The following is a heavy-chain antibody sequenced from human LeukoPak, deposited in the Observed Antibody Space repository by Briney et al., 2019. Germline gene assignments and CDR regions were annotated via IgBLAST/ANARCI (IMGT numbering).Heavy chain of an antibody. D-gene: IGHD6-19*01. CDR1: GGSISNYY. V-gene: IGHV4-59*01. CDR2: IYFSGST. CDR3: ARMTSSGWYAAGYYF. J-gene: IGHJ4*02. Sequence: SETLSLTCTVSGGSISNYYWNWIRQPPGKGLEWIGYIYFSGSTNYNPSLKSRVTISVDTSKNQFSLKMSSVTAADTAVYYCARMTSSGWYAAGYYFWGQGTLVTVSS.